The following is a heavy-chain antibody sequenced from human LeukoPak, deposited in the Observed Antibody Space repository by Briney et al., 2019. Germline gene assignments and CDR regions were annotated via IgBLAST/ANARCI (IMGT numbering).Heavy chain of an antibody. V-gene: IGHV4-34*01. CDR2: INHGGRT. Sequence: SETLSLTCAVYVGFFSGYYWNWVRQPPGKGLEWVGEINHGGRTNYNPSLKSRVTITGDTSKNQFSLRVYSVTAADTAVYYCATDKQLPLGSWGQGTLVTVSS. CDR1: VGFFSGYY. J-gene: IGHJ5*02. D-gene: IGHD6-13*01. CDR3: ATDKQLPLGS.